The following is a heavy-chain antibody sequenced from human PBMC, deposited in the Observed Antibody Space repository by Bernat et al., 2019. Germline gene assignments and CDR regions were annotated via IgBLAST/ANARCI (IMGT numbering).Heavy chain of an antibody. V-gene: IGHV3-30*04. Sequence: VQLVESGGGVVQPGRSLRLSCAASGFTFSSFAMLWVRQAPGKGLEWVAVITYEGSIKYHADSVRGRFTISRDNSKNTLYLQMNSLRTEDTAVYYCARDLYFGEGDAFDIWGQGTMVTVSS. CDR1: GFTFSSFA. CDR2: ITYEGSIK. J-gene: IGHJ3*02. D-gene: IGHD3-10*01. CDR3: ARDLYFGEGDAFDI.